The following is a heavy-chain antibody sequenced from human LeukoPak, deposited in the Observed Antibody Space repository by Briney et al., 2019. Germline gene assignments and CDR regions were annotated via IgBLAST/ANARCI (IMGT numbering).Heavy chain of an antibody. D-gene: IGHD3-10*01. CDR1: GGSFSDYY. Sequence: PSETLSLTCAVYGGSFSDYYWSWVRQPPGKGLEWIGEVNHSGSTNYNSPLKSRVTISVDTSKNQFSLKLRSVTAADTAVYYCARRVTLNYVGWFADNNYYYYMDVWGKGTTVTVSS. CDR3: ARRVTLNYVGWFADNNYYYYMDV. CDR2: VNHSGST. J-gene: IGHJ6*03. V-gene: IGHV4-34*01.